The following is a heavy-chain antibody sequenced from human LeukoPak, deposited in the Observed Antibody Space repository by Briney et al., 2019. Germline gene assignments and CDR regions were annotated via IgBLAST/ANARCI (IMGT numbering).Heavy chain of an antibody. CDR1: GFIFSSYA. Sequence: GGSLRLSCAASGFIFSSYAMSWVRQAPGKGLEWVSTVSGSGGRTFFADSVKGRFTVSRDNSVFLQMNSLRAEDTALYYCAQSTSMRYFFDLWGRGTLVTVSS. CDR2: VSGSGGRT. CDR3: AQSTSMRYFFDL. J-gene: IGHJ2*01. D-gene: IGHD2-8*01. V-gene: IGHV3-23*01.